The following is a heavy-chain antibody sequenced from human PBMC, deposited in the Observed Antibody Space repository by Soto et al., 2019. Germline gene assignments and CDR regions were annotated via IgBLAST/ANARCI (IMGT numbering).Heavy chain of an antibody. J-gene: IGHJ4*02. D-gene: IGHD7-27*01. Sequence: QVQLVQSGAEVKKPGASVKVSCKASGYTFTSYDINWVRQATGQGLEWVGWMSPNSGNTGYAQKFQGRVTMTRTTSASTAYMELTSLRSDDTAIYYCARGPPNWGFDSWGQGTLVTVSS. CDR3: ARGPPNWGFDS. V-gene: IGHV1-8*01. CDR2: MSPNSGNT. CDR1: GYTFTSYD.